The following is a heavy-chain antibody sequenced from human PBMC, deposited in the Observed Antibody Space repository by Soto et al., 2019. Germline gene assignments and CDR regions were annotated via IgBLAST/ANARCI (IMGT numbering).Heavy chain of an antibody. Sequence: GSLRLSCAASGFTFSSCAMGWVRQAPGKGLEWVSDIIDSGGSTYYADSVKGRFTISRDNSKSTLYLQMNSLRAEDTALYYCARGLVPKAYYYYYDVKEVWRQGPTVPVSS. CDR1: GFTFSSCA. J-gene: IGHJ6*01. V-gene: IGHV3-23*01. CDR3: ARGLVPKAYYYYYDVKEV. CDR2: IIDSGGST.